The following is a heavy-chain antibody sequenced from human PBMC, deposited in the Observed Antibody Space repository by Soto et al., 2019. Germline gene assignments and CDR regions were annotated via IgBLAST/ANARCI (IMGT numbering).Heavy chain of an antibody. CDR1: GFTLSVYW. J-gene: IGHJ3*02. V-gene: IGHV3-7*01. Sequence: EVQLVESGGGLVQPGGSLRLSCAASGFTLSVYWMNWVRQAPGKGLEWVANIKQDGSERNYVDSVKGRFTISRDNSKNSLYLQRNSLGADDTAVSYCLITTSAFGMCGKGTLVTVSS. D-gene: IGHD1-20*01. CDR3: LITTSAFGM. CDR2: IKQDGSER.